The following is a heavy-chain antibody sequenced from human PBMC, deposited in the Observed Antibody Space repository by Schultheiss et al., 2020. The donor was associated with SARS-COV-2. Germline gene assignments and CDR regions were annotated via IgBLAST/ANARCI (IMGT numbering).Heavy chain of an antibody. Sequence: ASVKVSCKASGYTFTGYYMHWVRQAPGQGLEWMGRINPNSGGTNYAQKFQGRVTMTRNTSISTAYMELSSLRSEDTAVYYCARDPDLRFLEWPHLVVWGQGTLVTVSS. J-gene: IGHJ4*02. V-gene: IGHV1-2*06. CDR2: INPNSGGT. CDR3: ARDPDLRFLEWPHLVV. CDR1: GYTFTGYY. D-gene: IGHD3-3*01.